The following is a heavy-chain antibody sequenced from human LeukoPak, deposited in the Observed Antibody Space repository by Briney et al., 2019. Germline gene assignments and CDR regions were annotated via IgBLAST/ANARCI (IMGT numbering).Heavy chain of an antibody. D-gene: IGHD3-3*01. CDR2: INPSGGST. J-gene: IGHJ6*03. Sequence: ASVKVSCKASGYTFTSYYMHWVRQAPGQGLEWMGIINPSGGSTSYAQKFQGRVTITRNTSISTAYMELSSLRSDDTAVYYCARGTRITIFGVVLGYYMDVWGKGTTVTVSS. CDR3: ARGTRITIFGVVLGYYMDV. CDR1: GYTFTSYY. V-gene: IGHV1-46*01.